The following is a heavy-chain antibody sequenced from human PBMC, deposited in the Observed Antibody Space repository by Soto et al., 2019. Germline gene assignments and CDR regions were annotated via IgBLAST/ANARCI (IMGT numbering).Heavy chain of an antibody. D-gene: IGHD3-3*01. V-gene: IGHV3-30-3*01. J-gene: IGHJ6*02. CDR2: ISYDGSNK. CDR1: GFTFSSYA. Sequence: QVQLVESGGGVVQPGRSLRLSCAASGFTFSSYAMHWVRQAPGKGLEWVAVISYDGSNKYYADSVKGRFTISRDNTKNTLYLKMNNLRAETTAVYYYARDITTATHTIFGVVIQPYYYYYGMDVWGQGTTVTVSS. CDR3: ARDITTATHTIFGVVIQPYYYYYGMDV.